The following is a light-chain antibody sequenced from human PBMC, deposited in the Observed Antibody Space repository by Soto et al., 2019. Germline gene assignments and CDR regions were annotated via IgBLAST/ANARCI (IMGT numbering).Light chain of an antibody. V-gene: IGKV1-39*01. J-gene: IGKJ1*01. Sequence: DIQMTQSSSSLSASVGDRVTITCRASQSISWYLNWYQQKPRKAPKLLIYTASSLQSGVPSRFSGSGSGTDFTLTITSLQPEDFATYYCQQSFSTLWTFGQGTKV. CDR2: TAS. CDR3: QQSFSTLWT. CDR1: QSISWY.